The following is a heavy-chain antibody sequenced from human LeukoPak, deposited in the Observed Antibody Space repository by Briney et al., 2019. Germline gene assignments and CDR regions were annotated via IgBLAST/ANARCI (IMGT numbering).Heavy chain of an antibody. CDR1: GGSISSGGYY. D-gene: IGHD2-2*01. CDR3: ASRDQPLSYDY. CDR2: IYHSGST. Sequence: SQTLSLTCTVSGGSISSGGYYWSWIRQPPGKGLEWIGYIYHSGSTYYNPSLKSRVTISVDRSKNQFSLKLSSVTAADMAVYYCASRDQPLSYDYWGQGTLVTVSS. V-gene: IGHV4-30-2*01. J-gene: IGHJ4*02.